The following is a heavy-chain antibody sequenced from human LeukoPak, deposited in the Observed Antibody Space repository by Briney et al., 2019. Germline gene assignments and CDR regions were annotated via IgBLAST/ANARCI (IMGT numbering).Heavy chain of an antibody. D-gene: IGHD6-19*01. CDR1: GYTFTGYY. J-gene: IGHJ4*02. CDR2: INPNSGGT. CDR3: ARIPGIAVAGYFDY. Sequence: ASVKVSCKASGYTFTGYYMHWVRQAPGQGLEWMGWINPNSGGTNYAQKFQGRVTMTRDTSISTAYMEWSRLRSDDTAVYYCARIPGIAVAGYFDYWGQGTLVTVSS. V-gene: IGHV1-2*02.